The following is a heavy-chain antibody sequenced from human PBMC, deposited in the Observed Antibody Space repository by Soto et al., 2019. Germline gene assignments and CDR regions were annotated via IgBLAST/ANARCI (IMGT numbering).Heavy chain of an antibody. CDR1: GGSISSGGYY. J-gene: IGHJ5*02. CDR2: IYYSGST. D-gene: IGHD3-22*01. V-gene: IGHV4-31*03. CDR3: ARESRLQIYYYDSSGLFDP. Sequence: SETLSLTCPVSGGSISSGGYYWSWIRQHPGKGLEWIGYIYYSGSTYYNPSLKSRVTISVDTSKNQFSLKLSSVTAADTAVYYCARESRLQIYYYDSSGLFDPWGQGTLVTVSS.